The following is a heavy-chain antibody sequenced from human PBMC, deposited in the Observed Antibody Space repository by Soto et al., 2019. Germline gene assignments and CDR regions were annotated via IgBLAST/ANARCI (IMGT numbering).Heavy chain of an antibody. J-gene: IGHJ4*02. CDR2: ISGSGGSI. Sequence: GGSLRLSCAASGFTFGVYAMSWVRQAPGKGLEWVSSISGSGGSIYYAHSVKGRFTISRDKTKNTLDLQMNSLRAEDTAVYHCARVAPEYSSTPRRFDFWGQGTLVTVSS. CDR3: ARVAPEYSSTPRRFDF. CDR1: GFTFGVYA. V-gene: IGHV3-23*01. D-gene: IGHD6-13*01.